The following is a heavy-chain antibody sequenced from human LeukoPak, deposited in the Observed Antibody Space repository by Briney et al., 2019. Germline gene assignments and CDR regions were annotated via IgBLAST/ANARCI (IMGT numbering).Heavy chain of an antibody. D-gene: IGHD6-19*01. CDR1: GFAFSSQA. J-gene: IGHJ4*02. CDR2: ISDSGSIT. V-gene: IGHV3-23*01. Sequence: PGGSLRLSCAASGFAFSSQAMGWVRQAPGKGLEWVSVISDSGSITYYADSVKGRFTTSRDNSKNTLFLQMNSLRAEDTAVYYCAKDAHRTSGWYFFDYWGQGSLVTVSS. CDR3: AKDAHRTSGWYFFDY.